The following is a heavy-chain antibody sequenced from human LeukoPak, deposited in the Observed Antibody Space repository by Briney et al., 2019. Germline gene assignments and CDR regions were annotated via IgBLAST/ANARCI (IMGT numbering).Heavy chain of an antibody. D-gene: IGHD3-22*01. J-gene: IGHJ4*02. CDR1: GGSISRGGYY. CDR2: IYYSGST. CDR3: AKGGAHYYDSTFDY. V-gene: IGHV4-31*03. Sequence: SQTLSLTCTVSGGSISRGGYYWSWIRQHPGKGLEWIGYIYYSGSTYYNPSLKSRLTTSVDTSKNQFSLKLSSVTAADTAVYYCAKGGAHYYDSTFDYWGQGTLVTVSS.